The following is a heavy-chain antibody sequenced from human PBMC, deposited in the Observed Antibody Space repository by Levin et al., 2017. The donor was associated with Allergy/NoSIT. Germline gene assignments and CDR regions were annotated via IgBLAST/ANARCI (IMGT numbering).Heavy chain of an antibody. Sequence: SQTLSLTCAVYGGSFSGSYWSWIRQPPGKGLEWIGEINHSESTNYNPSLKSRVTLSVDTSKNQFSLKLNSVTAADTAVYFCARSAFSSSWYLNFWGQGTLVTVSS. D-gene: IGHD6-13*01. CDR1: GGSFSGSY. CDR2: INHSEST. J-gene: IGHJ4*02. V-gene: IGHV4-34*01. CDR3: ARSAFSSSWYLNF.